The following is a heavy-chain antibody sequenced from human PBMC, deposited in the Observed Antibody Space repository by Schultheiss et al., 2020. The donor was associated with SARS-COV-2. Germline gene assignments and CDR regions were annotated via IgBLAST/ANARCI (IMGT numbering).Heavy chain of an antibody. CDR1: GGSFSGYY. CDR3: ARHAGYCSSTSCSRFDY. CDR2: INHSGST. J-gene: IGHJ4*02. Sequence: SQTLSLTCAVYGGSFSGYYWSWIRQPPGKGLEWIGEINHSGSTNYNPSLKSRVTISVDTSKNQFSLKLSSVTAADTAVYYCARHAGYCSSTSCSRFDYWGQGTLVTVSS. D-gene: IGHD2-2*03. V-gene: IGHV4-34*01.